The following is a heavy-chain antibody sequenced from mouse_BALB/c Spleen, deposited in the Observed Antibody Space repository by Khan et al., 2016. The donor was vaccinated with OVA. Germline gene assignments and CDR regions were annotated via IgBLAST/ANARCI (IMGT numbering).Heavy chain of an antibody. D-gene: IGHD1-1*01. CDR2: ISGDSNTI. CDR3: ATSYFYGYYFDY. J-gene: IGHJ2*01. V-gene: IGHV5-17*02. Sequence: DVQLVESGGDLVQPGGSRKLSCAASGFTFSSYGMHWVRQAPEKGLEWVAYISGDSNTIYYADTVKGRFTISRDNPRNPLFLQLTSLMSEDTAMYYCATSYFYGYYFDYWGPGTTLTVSS. CDR1: GFTFSSYG.